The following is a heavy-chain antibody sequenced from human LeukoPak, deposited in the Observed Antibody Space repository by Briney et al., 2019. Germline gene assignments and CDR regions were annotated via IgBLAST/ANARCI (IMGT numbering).Heavy chain of an antibody. CDR1: GFTFSSYS. Sequence: GGSLRLSCAASGFTFSSYSMNWVRQAPGKGLEWVSSISTSSSYIYYADSVKGRFTISRDNAKNSLYLQMNSLRAEDTAVYYCARGYCSGGNCYATSDYWGQGTLVTVSS. V-gene: IGHV3-21*01. D-gene: IGHD2-15*01. CDR3: ARGYCSGGNCYATSDY. CDR2: ISTSSSYI. J-gene: IGHJ4*02.